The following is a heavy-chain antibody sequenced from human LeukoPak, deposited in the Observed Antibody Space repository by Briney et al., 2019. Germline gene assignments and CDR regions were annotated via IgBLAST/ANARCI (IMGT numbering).Heavy chain of an antibody. Sequence: GTSLRLSCAASGFTFSSYGMHWVRQAPGKGLEWVAVIWYDGSNKYYADSVKGRFTISRDNSKNTLYLQMNSLRAEDTAVYYCARVNSGGMEGTFDYWGQGTLVTVSS. CDR1: GFTFSSYG. CDR2: IWYDGSNK. CDR3: ARVNSGGMEGTFDY. D-gene: IGHD6-19*01. V-gene: IGHV3-33*01. J-gene: IGHJ4*02.